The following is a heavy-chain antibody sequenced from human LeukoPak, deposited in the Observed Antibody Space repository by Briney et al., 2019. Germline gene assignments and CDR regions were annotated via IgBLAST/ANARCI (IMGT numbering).Heavy chain of an antibody. CDR3: ARNTIVGATRPYSFDY. V-gene: IGHV1-18*01. CDR2: ISAYNGNT. J-gene: IGHJ4*02. Sequence: ASVKVSCKASGYTFTSYGIRWVRQAPGQGLEWMGWISAYNGNTNYAQKLQGRVTTTTDTSTSTAYMELRSLRSDDTAVYYCARNTIVGATRPYSFDYWGQGTLVTVSS. D-gene: IGHD1-26*01. CDR1: GYTFTSYG.